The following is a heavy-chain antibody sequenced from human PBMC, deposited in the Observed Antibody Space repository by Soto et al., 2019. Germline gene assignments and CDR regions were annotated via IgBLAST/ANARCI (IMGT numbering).Heavy chain of an antibody. D-gene: IGHD7-27*01. CDR1: GFTFSSYS. Sequence: PGGSLRLSCAASGFTFSSYSMNWVRQAPGKGLEWVSSISSSSSYIYYADSVKGRFTISRDNAKNSLYLQMNCLRAEDTAVYYCARDETGEFDYWGQGTLVTVSS. CDR3: ARDETGEFDY. J-gene: IGHJ4*02. CDR2: ISSSSSYI. V-gene: IGHV3-21*01.